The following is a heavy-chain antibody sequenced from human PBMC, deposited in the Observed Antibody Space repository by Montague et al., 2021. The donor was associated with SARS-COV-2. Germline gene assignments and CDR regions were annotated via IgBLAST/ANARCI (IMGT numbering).Heavy chain of an antibody. CDR2: AYYRSKWNN. J-gene: IGHJ4*02. Sequence: CAISEDSDGIKEVSRRWKRHTSSRRSERSESAYYRSKWNNDYAESVKSRITIDPDTSKHQFSLHLNSVTPEDTAVYYCARIPVGSKYYFDFWGQGTLVTVSS. CDR1: EDSDGIKEVS. D-gene: IGHD2-2*01. V-gene: IGHV6-1*01. CDR3: ARIPVGSKYYFDF.